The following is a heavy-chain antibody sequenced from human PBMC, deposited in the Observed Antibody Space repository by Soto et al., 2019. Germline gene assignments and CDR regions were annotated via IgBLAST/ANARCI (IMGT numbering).Heavy chain of an antibody. CDR1: GFTFSSNG. Sequence: EVQLVESGGGLVQPGGSLRLSCEASGFTFSSNGMNWVRQAPGKGLEWVSFISIGSSTINYADSVRGRFTISRDNAKXXXXXXXXXXXXXXXXXXXXXXXXXXXXXDIRTHIPHLDSWGQGTLVTVSS. J-gene: IGHJ4*02. V-gene: IGHV3-48*01. CDR2: ISIGSSTI. CDR3: XXXXXXXXXDIRTHIPHLDS. D-gene: IGHD3-22*01.